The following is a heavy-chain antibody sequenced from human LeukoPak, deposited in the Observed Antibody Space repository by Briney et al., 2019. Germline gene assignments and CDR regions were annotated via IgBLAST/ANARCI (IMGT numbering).Heavy chain of an antibody. Sequence: GASVKVSCKASGYTFTSYGISWVRQAPGQGLEWMGWISAYNGNTNYAQKLQGRVTMTTDTSTSTAYMELRSLRSDDTAVYYCARSGIGPATPTSKIVVVVAAADYWGQGTLVTVSS. J-gene: IGHJ4*02. CDR1: GYTFTSYG. V-gene: IGHV1-18*01. CDR2: ISAYNGNT. CDR3: ARSGIGPATPTSKIVVVVAAADY. D-gene: IGHD2-15*01.